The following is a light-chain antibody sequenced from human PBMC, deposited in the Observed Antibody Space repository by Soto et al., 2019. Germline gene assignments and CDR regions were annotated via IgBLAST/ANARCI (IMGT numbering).Light chain of an antibody. CDR2: KAS. CDR1: QSISSW. Sequence: IQMTQSPATLPASLGDRVTITCRASQSISSWLAWYQQRPGKAPKLLIHKASNLESGVPSRLSGSGSGTVFTLTISSLQPDDYATYYCQQYNRYSTFGQGTKVDIK. J-gene: IGKJ1*01. CDR3: QQYNRYST. V-gene: IGKV1-5*03.